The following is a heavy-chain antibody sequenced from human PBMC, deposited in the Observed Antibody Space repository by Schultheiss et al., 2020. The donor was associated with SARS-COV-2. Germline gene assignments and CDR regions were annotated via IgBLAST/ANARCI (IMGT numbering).Heavy chain of an antibody. Sequence: GGSLRLSCAASGFTFSSYGMHWVRQAPGKGLEWVSYISTGGSAIYYAATVKGRFTISRDNAKNLLYLQMNSLRVEDTAVYYCARGAVAVPRGFFDYWGQGALVTVSS. V-gene: IGHV3-48*04. CDR3: ARGAVAVPRGFFDY. CDR2: ISTGGSAI. J-gene: IGHJ4*02. CDR1: GFTFSSYG. D-gene: IGHD6-19*01.